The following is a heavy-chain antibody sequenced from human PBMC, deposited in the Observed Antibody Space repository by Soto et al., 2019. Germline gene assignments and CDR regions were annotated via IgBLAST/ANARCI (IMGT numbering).Heavy chain of an antibody. D-gene: IGHD3-10*01. J-gene: IGHJ4*02. V-gene: IGHV3-33*03. Sequence: QVHLVESGGGVVQPGRSLRLSCAASGFTFSNYGMHWVRQAPGKGLEWVSYVWYDGTNSHYAGSVRGRFTISRDNSKNMLFLEMTHLTAEDTAVYYCAGYDGSGPDYWGQGTLVTVSS. CDR1: GFTFSNYG. CDR2: VWYDGTNS. CDR3: AGYDGSGPDY.